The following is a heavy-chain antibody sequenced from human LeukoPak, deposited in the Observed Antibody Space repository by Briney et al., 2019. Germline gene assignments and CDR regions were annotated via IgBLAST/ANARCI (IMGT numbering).Heavy chain of an antibody. D-gene: IGHD2-21*01. V-gene: IGHV4-59*01. Sequence: PSETLSLTCNVSGGSISRYYWNWIRQPPGKGLEWIGYISYSGSTDYNPSLESRVTISVDTSKNQFSLKLSSVTAADTAMYYCVRDWRGDNHDCFDLWGRGTLVTVSS. CDR1: GGSISRYY. J-gene: IGHJ2*01. CDR3: VRDWRGDNHDCFDL. CDR2: ISYSGST.